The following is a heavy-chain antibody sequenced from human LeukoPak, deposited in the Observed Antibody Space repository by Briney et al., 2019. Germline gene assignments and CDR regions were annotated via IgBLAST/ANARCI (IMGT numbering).Heavy chain of an antibody. V-gene: IGHV4-59*11. D-gene: IGHD6-13*01. CDR3: ARVSAGRRWFDP. Sequence: PSETLFLTCTVSGGSISSHYWSWIRQPPGKGLEWIGYIYYSGSTNYNPSLKSRVTISVDTSKNQFSLKLSSVTAADTAVYYCARVSAGRRWFDPWGQGTLVTVSS. J-gene: IGHJ5*02. CDR1: GGSISSHY. CDR2: IYYSGST.